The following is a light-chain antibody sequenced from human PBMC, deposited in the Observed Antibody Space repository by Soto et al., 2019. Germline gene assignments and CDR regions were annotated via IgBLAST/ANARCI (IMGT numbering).Light chain of an antibody. V-gene: IGKV1-39*01. J-gene: IGKJ5*01. CDR3: QQSYSTPLP. Sequence: EIEMSQTKTCLSPSVADRDTITCRASQSISSYLNWYQQKPGKAPKLLIYAASSLQIGVPSRFSGSGSGTDFTLTIISLQPEDFATYYCQQSYSTPLPFCQRTRLEVK. CDR2: AAS. CDR1: QSISSY.